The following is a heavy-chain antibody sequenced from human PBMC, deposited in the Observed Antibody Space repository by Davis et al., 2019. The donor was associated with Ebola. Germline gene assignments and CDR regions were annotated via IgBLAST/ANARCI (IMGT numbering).Heavy chain of an antibody. CDR2: INAGNGNT. V-gene: IGHV1-3*01. Sequence: ASVKVSCKASGYTFTSYYMHWVRQAPGQRLEWMGWINAGNGNTKYSQMFQGRVSITRDTSASTAYMELSSLRSEDTAVYYCARAYRPDYDYVWGSYRYYNWFDPWGQGTLVTVSP. J-gene: IGHJ5*02. D-gene: IGHD3-16*02. CDR3: ARAYRPDYDYVWGSYRYYNWFDP. CDR1: GYTFTSYY.